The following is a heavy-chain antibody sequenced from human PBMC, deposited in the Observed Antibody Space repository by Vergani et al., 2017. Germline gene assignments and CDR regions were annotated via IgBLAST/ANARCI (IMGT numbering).Heavy chain of an antibody. CDR2: IIPIFGTA. CDR3: AGDWVRDYGDYGLSG. V-gene: IGHV1-69*13. D-gene: IGHD4-17*01. Sequence: QVQLVQSGAEVKKPGSSVKVSCKASGGTFSSYAISWVRQAPGQGLEWMGRIIPIFGTANYAQKFQGRVTITAGNSTSTAYMELSSLRSEDTAVYYCAGDWVRDYGDYGLSGWGQGTLLNVSS. CDR1: GGTFSSYA. J-gene: IGHJ4*02.